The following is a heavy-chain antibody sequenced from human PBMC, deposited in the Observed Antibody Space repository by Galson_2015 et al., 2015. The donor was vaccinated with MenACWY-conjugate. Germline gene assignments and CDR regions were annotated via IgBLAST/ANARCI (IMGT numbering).Heavy chain of an antibody. CDR3: ATDRDGVRAMRYFDL. V-gene: IGHV1-24*01. D-gene: IGHD3-10*01. J-gene: IGHJ2*01. CDR2: FDPEDGET. CDR1: GYTLTELS. Sequence: SVKVSCKVSGYTLTELSMHWVRQAPGKGLEWMGGFDPEDGETIYAQKFQGRVTVTEDTSTDTAYMELSSLRSEDTAVYYCATDRDGVRAMRYFDLWGRGTLVTVSS.